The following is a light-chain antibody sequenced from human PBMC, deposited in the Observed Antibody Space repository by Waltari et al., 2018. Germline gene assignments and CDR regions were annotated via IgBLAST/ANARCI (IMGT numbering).Light chain of an antibody. J-gene: IGKJ4*01. Sequence: EMVLTQSPVTLSLSPGERANFSCRASENAFYYVAWYQQRPGQAPRLLISDASNRATGVPDRFDAFGSGTDFTLTISSLEPEDFAVYYCQQRNDWPLTFGGGTRVEIK. CDR1: ENAFYY. CDR3: QQRNDWPLT. CDR2: DAS. V-gene: IGKV3-11*01.